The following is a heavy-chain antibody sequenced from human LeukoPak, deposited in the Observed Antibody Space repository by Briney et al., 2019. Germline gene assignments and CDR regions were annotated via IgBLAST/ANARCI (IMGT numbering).Heavy chain of an antibody. CDR1: GLAFSSYA. J-gene: IGHJ4*02. D-gene: IGHD3-3*01. CDR2: ISVASNT. Sequence: GGSLRLSCAASGLAFSSYAMSWVRQAPGKWLEWVSTISVASNTFYADSVKGRFTISRDNSRNTVYLQMTSLRADDTAVYYCADYGVSGVRNNFYWGQGTLVTVSS. V-gene: IGHV3-23*01. CDR3: ADYGVSGVRNNFY.